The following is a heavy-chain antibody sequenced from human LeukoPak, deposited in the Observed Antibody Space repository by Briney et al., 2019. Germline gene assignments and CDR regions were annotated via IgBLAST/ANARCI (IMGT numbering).Heavy chain of an antibody. V-gene: IGHV3-33*01. CDR3: ARIGALAGPDTIPFDY. J-gene: IGHJ4*02. Sequence: PGWSLRLSCAASGFTFSSYGMHWVRQAPGKGLEWVAVIWYDGSNKYYADSVKGRFTISRDNSKNTVYLQMNSLRAEDTAVYFCARIGALAGPDTIPFDYWGQGTLVTVSS. CDR1: GFTFSSYG. CDR2: IWYDGSNK. D-gene: IGHD6-19*01.